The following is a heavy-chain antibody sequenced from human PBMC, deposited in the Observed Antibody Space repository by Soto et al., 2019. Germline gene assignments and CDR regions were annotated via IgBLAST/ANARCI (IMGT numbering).Heavy chain of an antibody. CDR1: GFTFSSYG. D-gene: IGHD3-10*01. J-gene: IGHJ6*02. Sequence: QVQLVESGGGVVQPGRSLRLSCAASGFTFSSYGMHCVRQAPGKGLEWVAVISYDGSNKYYADSVKGRFTISRDNSKNTLYLQMNSLRAEDTAVYYCAKDVIDYYGSGSHIWYYYYGMDVWGQGTTVTVSS. V-gene: IGHV3-30*18. CDR3: AKDVIDYYGSGSHIWYYYYGMDV. CDR2: ISYDGSNK.